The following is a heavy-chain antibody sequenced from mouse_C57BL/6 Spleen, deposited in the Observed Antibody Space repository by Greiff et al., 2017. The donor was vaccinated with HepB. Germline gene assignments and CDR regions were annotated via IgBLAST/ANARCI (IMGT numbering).Heavy chain of an antibody. CDR3: AREGIYYGNLYAMDY. V-gene: IGHV5-4*01. CDR1: GFTFSSYA. CDR2: ISDGGSYT. Sequence: EVHLVESGGGLVKPGGSLKLSCAASGFTFSSYAMSWVRQTPEKRLEWVATISDGGSYTYYPDNVKGRFTISRDNAKNNLYLQMSHLKSEDTAMYYCAREGIYYGNLYAMDYWGQGTSVTVSS. D-gene: IGHD2-1*01. J-gene: IGHJ4*01.